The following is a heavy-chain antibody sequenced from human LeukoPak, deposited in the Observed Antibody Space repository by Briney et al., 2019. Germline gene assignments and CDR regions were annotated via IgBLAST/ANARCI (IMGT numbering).Heavy chain of an antibody. J-gene: IGHJ5*02. CDR1: GYTFTSYG. CDR2: IDTNSGGT. V-gene: IGHV1-2*02. CDR3: ARDAPGKANDP. Sequence: ASVKVSCKASGYTFTSYGISWVRQAPGQGLEWMGWIDTNSGGTNYAQKFQGRVTMTRDTSISTAYMELSRLRSDDTAVYYCARDAPGKANDPWGQGTLVTVSS.